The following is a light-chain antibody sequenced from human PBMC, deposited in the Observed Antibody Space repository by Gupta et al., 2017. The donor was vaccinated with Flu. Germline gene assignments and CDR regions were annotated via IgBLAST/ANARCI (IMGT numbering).Light chain of an antibody. CDR1: SGSVSGSFY. J-gene: IGLJ3*02. CDR2: TKN. CDR3: VQDLCSGIWV. V-gene: IGLV8-61*01. Sequence: TVTLTCGGTSGSVSGSFYATWWQRTAGHAQRRLIYTKNSRSTGVSVRFSGSMSGNRAALTIAEAPADAESDYYCVQDLCSGIWVFGGGTKLTVL.